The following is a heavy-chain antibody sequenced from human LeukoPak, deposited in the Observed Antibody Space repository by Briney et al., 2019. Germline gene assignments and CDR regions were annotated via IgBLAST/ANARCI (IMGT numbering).Heavy chain of an antibody. J-gene: IGHJ4*02. Sequence: SETLSLTCAVYGGSFSGYYWSWIRQPPGKGLEWIGEINHSGSTNYNPSLKSRVTISVDTSKNQFSLKLSSVTAADTAVYYCARHPFWSGYYKALDYWGQGTLVTVSS. CDR2: INHSGST. CDR1: GGSFSGYY. V-gene: IGHV4-34*01. D-gene: IGHD3-3*01. CDR3: ARHPFWSGYYKALDY.